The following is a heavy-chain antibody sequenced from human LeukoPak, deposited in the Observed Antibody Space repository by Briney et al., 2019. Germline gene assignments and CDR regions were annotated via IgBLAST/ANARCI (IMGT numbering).Heavy chain of an antibody. Sequence: SVKVSCKASGGTFSSYAISWVRQAPGQGREWMGGINPIFGTANYAQKFQGRVTITTDESTSTAYMELSSLRSEDTAVYYCARVGCSSTSCYINWFDPWGQGTLVTVSS. CDR1: GGTFSSYA. V-gene: IGHV1-69*05. D-gene: IGHD2-2*02. J-gene: IGHJ5*02. CDR2: INPIFGTA. CDR3: ARVGCSSTSCYINWFDP.